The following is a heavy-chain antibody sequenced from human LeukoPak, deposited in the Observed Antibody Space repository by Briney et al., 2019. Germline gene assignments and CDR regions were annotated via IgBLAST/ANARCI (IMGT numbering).Heavy chain of an antibody. D-gene: IGHD2/OR15-2a*01. CDR3: ARTLMRYLYYFEY. CDR1: GGSVSSGSYY. V-gene: IGHV4-61*01. Sequence: SETLSLTCTVSGGSVSSGSYYWIWIRQPPGKGLEWIGYIYYSGSTNYNPSLKSRVTISVDTSKNQFSLKLSSVTAADTAVYYCARTLMRYLYYFEYWGQGNLVTVSS. CDR2: IYYSGST. J-gene: IGHJ4*02.